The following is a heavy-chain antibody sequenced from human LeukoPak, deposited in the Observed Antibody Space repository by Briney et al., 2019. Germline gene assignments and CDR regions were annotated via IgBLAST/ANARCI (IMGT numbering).Heavy chain of an antibody. Sequence: GGSLRLSCAASGFTFSIYSMNWVRQTPGKGLEWVSSISSTSAYIYYADSVKGRFTISRDNAKNSLYLQMISLRADDTAVYYCARGHRRDYGYYYGMDVWGQGTTVTVSS. CDR2: ISSTSAYI. J-gene: IGHJ6*02. CDR1: GFTFSIYS. CDR3: ARGHRRDYGYYYGMDV. V-gene: IGHV3-21*01. D-gene: IGHD4-17*01.